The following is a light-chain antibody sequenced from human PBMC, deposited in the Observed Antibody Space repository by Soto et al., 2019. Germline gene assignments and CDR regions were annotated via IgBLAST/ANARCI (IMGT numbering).Light chain of an antibody. CDR1: QSVSSSY. CDR3: QQYGSSPRT. V-gene: IGKV3-20*01. J-gene: IGKJ1*01. Sequence: EIVLTQSPGTLSLSPGERATLSCRASQSVSSSYLAWYQQKPGQAPRLLISGASSRATGIPDRFSGSGSGTDFTLTIRGLEPEDFAVYYCQQYGSSPRTFGQGTTVDIK. CDR2: GAS.